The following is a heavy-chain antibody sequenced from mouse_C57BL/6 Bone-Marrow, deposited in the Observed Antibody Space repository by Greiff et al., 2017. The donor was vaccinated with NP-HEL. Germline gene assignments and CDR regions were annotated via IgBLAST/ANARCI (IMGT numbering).Heavy chain of an antibody. CDR1: GYAFSSSW. Sequence: VNVVESGPELVKPGASVKISCKASGYAFSSSWMNWVKQRPGKGLEWIGRIYPGDGDTNYNGKFKGKATLTADKSSSTAYMQLSSLTSEDSAVYFCARPYGSSWGQGTTLTVSS. V-gene: IGHV1-82*01. CDR2: IYPGDGDT. J-gene: IGHJ2*01. D-gene: IGHD1-1*01. CDR3: ARPYGSS.